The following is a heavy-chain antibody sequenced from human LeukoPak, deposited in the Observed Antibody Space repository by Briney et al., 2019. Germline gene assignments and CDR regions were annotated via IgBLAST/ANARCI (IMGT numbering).Heavy chain of an antibody. CDR1: GFTFSSYG. J-gene: IGHJ4*02. D-gene: IGHD3-10*01. CDR3: AREGYYGSGSPPSLYFDY. CDR2: IWYDGSNK. Sequence: GGSLRLSCAASGFTFSSYGMHWVRQAPGKGLEWVAVIWYDGSNKYYADSVKGRFTISRDNSRSTLYLQMNSLRPEDTAIYYCAREGYYGSGSPPSLYFDYWGQGTLVTVSS. V-gene: IGHV3-33*01.